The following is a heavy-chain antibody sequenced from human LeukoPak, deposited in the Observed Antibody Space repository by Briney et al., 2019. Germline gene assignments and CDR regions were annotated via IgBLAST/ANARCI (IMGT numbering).Heavy chain of an antibody. CDR2: IYYSGST. CDR3: ARISGSYSDY. Sequence: SETLSLTCTVSGGSISSYYWSWIRQPPGKGLEWIGYIYYSGSTNYNPSLKSRVTISVDTSKNQFSLKLSSVTAADTAVYYCARISGSYSDYWGQGTLVTVSS. D-gene: IGHD1-26*01. CDR1: GGSISSYY. V-gene: IGHV4-59*08. J-gene: IGHJ4*02.